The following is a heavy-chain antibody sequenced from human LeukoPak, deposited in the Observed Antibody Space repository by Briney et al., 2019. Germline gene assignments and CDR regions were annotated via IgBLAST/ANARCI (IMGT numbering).Heavy chain of an antibody. V-gene: IGHV3-21*01. CDR3: EALGITIIGGV. J-gene: IGHJ6*04. CDR2: MSSSISYI. D-gene: IGHD3-10*02. CDR1: VFTFTSES. Sequence: GRSLRLSCAPSVFTFTSESVICVRQSPGKELEGVSSMSSSISYIFYTDSVTGRFTVSRDNTTNSLYLQMNSLRVEDTAVSYCEALGITIIGGVWGKGTTATISS.